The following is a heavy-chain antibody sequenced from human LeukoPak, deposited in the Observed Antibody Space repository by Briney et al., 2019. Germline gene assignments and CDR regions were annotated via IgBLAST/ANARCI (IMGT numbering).Heavy chain of an antibody. D-gene: IGHD1-26*01. CDR2: IRYDESNK. CDR1: GFTFSSYW. V-gene: IGHV3-30*02. CDR3: AKDKGGQWELLTLDY. J-gene: IGHJ4*02. Sequence: PGGSLRLSCVASGFTFSSYWMSWVRQAPGKGLEWVAFIRYDESNKYYADSVKGRFTISRDNSKNTLYLQMNSLRAEDTAVYYCAKDKGGQWELLTLDYWGQGTLVTVSS.